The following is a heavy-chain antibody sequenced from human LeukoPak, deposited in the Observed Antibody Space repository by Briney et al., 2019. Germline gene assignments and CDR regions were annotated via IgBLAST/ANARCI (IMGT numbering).Heavy chain of an antibody. CDR3: ATDLDSSGFNRRPNYFDY. V-gene: IGHV1-24*01. CDR1: GYTLTELS. Sequence: ASVNVSCKVSGYTLTELSMHWVRQAPGKGREWMGGFDPEDGETIYAQKFQGRVTMTEDTSTDTAYMELSSLRSEDTAVYYCATDLDSSGFNRRPNYFDYWGQGTLVTVSS. D-gene: IGHD3-22*01. CDR2: FDPEDGET. J-gene: IGHJ4*02.